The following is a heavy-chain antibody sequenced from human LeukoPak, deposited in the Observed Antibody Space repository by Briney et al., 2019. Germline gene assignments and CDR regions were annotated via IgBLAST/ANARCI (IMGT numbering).Heavy chain of an antibody. J-gene: IGHJ5*02. CDR3: ARALELWFGEYWFDP. V-gene: IGHV4-59*01. D-gene: IGHD3-10*01. Sequence: SETLSLTCTVSGGSISSYYWSWIRQPPGKGLEWIGYIYYSGSTNYNPSPKSRVTISVDTSKNQFSLKLSSVTAADTAVYYCARALELWFGEYWFDPWGQGTLVTVSS. CDR1: GGSISSYY. CDR2: IYYSGST.